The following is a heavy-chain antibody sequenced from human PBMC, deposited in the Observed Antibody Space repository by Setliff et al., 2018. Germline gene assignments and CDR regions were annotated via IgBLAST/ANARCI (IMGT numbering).Heavy chain of an antibody. D-gene: IGHD2-15*01. J-gene: IGHJ4*02. CDR2: IWDDGVKK. CDR1: GFTFSTYR. V-gene: IGHV3-33*08. Sequence: VGSLRLSCAASGFTFSTYRMHWVRQAPGKGLEWVAVIWDDGVKKYHADSVKGRFTISRDNSKNTLYPQMNSLRPEDTAVYYCARTCSGSGCYAGLESWGQGTPVTVSS. CDR3: ARTCSGSGCYAGLES.